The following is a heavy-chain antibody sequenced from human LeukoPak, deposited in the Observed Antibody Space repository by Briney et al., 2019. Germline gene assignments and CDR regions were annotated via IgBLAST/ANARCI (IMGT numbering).Heavy chain of an antibody. D-gene: IGHD3-22*01. V-gene: IGHV4-39*02. CDR3: ARDYYDSSGYSGTLDY. Sequence: SETLSLTCTVSGGSISSSSYYWGWIRQPPGKGLEWIGSIYYSGSTYYNPSLKSRVTISVDTSKNQFSLKLSSVTAADTAVYYCARDYYDSSGYSGTLDYWGQGTLVTVSP. J-gene: IGHJ4*02. CDR1: GGSISSSSYY. CDR2: IYYSGST.